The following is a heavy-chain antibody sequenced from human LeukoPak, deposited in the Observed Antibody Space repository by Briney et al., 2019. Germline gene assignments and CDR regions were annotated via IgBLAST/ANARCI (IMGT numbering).Heavy chain of an antibody. CDR2: IRYDGSNK. CDR3: AKDLTVTTSILHY. CDR1: GFSFSGYG. V-gene: IGHV3-30*02. Sequence: GGSLGLSCAASGFSFSGYGMHWVRPAPGKGLGGGAFIRYDGSNKYYADSVKGRFTISRDNSKNTLYLQMNSLRAEDTAVYYCAKDLTVTTSILHYWGQGTLVTVSS. D-gene: IGHD4-11*01. J-gene: IGHJ4*02.